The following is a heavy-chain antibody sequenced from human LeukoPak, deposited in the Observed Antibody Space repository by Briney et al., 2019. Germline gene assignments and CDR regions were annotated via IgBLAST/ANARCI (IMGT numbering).Heavy chain of an antibody. J-gene: IGHJ5*02. D-gene: IGHD4-11*01. V-gene: IGHV3-21*01. CDR3: ARDLTVTSTCWLDL. Sequence: GGSLRLSCAVSGFTFSAYTMNWVRQAPGKWLEWVSSITGSSTYIYYADSVKGRFTISRDNAKDSLYLQMNNLGAEDTAVYYCARDLTVTSTCWLDLWGQGTLVTVSS. CDR2: ITGSSTYI. CDR1: GFTFSAYT.